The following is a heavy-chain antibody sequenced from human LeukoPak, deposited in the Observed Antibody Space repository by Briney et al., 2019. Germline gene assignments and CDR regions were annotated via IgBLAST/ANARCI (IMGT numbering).Heavy chain of an antibody. V-gene: IGHV4-30-4*01. CDR2: IYYSGST. CDR1: GDSISSGDY. J-gene: IGHJ2*01. Sequence: SQTLSLTCTVSGDSISSGDYWSWIRQPPGKGLEWIGYIYYSGSTYYNPSLKSRVTISVDTSKNQFSLKLSSVTAADAAVYYCASRDTTSYWYFDLWGRGTLVTVSS. D-gene: IGHD4-17*01. CDR3: ASRDTTSYWYFDL.